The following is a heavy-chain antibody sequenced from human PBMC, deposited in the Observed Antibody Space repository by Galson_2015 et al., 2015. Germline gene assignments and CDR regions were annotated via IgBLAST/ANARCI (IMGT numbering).Heavy chain of an antibody. Sequence: ETLSLTCTVSGGSISSYYWSWIRQPPGKGLEWIGYIYYSGSTNYNPSLKSRVTISVDTSKNQFSLKLSSVAAADTAVYYCARDLDAFDIWGQGTMVTVSS. CDR3: ARDLDAFDI. V-gene: IGHV4-59*01. CDR1: GGSISSYY. J-gene: IGHJ3*02. CDR2: IYYSGST.